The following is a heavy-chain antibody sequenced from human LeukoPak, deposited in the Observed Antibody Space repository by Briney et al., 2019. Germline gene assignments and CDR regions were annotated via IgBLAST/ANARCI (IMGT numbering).Heavy chain of an antibody. Sequence: SETLSLTCTVSIGSISSYYWSWIRQPPGKGLEWIGYVHYSGSTNYNPSLRSRVTISADTSKNQFSLRLDSLTAADTAVYYCAKDGPIGPWGQGTLVTVSS. CDR1: IGSISSYY. V-gene: IGHV4-59*01. CDR2: VHYSGST. J-gene: IGHJ4*02. CDR3: AKDGPIGP. D-gene: IGHD2-15*01.